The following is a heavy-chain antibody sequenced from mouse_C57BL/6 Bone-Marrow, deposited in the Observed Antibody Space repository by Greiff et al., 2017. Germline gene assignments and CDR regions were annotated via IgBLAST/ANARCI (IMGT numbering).Heavy chain of an antibody. V-gene: IGHV6-6*01. J-gene: IGHJ4*01. CDR1: GFTFSDAW. CDR2: IRNKANNHAT. Sequence: EVQLVESGGGLVQPGGSMKLSCAASGFTFSDAWMDWVRQSPEKGLEWVAEIRNKANNHATYYAESVKGRFTISRDDSKSSVYLQMNSLRAEDTGIYYCTRDDGSSSKAMDYWGQGTSVTVSS. D-gene: IGHD1-1*01. CDR3: TRDDGSSSKAMDY.